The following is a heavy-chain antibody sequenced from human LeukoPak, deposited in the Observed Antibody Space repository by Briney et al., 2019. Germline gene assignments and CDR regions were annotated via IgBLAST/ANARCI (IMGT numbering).Heavy chain of an antibody. CDR1: GPSIGSGCYY. CDR3: ARSRSYLGYFDY. J-gene: IGHJ4*02. D-gene: IGHD2-8*01. CDR2: IYYSGST. Sequence: SQTQSLTCTLSGPSIGSGCYYCSWIRQHPGKGLQWFGYIYYSGSTYYNPSFKSRVTISVDTSKNQLSLKLSSVTAADTAVYYCARSRSYLGYFDYWGQGTLVTVSS. V-gene: IGHV4-31*03.